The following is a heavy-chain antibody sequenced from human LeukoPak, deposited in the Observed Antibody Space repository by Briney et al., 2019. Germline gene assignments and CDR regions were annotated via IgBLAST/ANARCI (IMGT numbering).Heavy chain of an antibody. Sequence: GASVKVSCKASGYSFTSHDINWVRQAPGKGLEWLGWMNPNSGNTGNSQKFQGRVTMTRDTSIGTAYMELSSLKFEDTAVYYCVRAVAGASTFHLDSWGQGTLVTVSS. CDR3: VRAVAGASTFHLDS. CDR1: GYSFTSHD. J-gene: IGHJ4*02. D-gene: IGHD2-2*01. CDR2: MNPNSGNT. V-gene: IGHV1-8*01.